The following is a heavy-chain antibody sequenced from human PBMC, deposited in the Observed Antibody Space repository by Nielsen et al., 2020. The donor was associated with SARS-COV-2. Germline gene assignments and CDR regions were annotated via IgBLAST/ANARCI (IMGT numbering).Heavy chain of an antibody. CDR1: GFTFSSYA. D-gene: IGHD1-26*01. CDR3: AKDMSVVGARDAFDI. V-gene: IGHV3-23*01. CDR2: ISGSGGST. Sequence: GESLKISCAASGFTFSSYAMSWVRQAPGKGLEWASAISGSGGSTYYADSVKGRFTISRDNSKNTLYLQMNSLRAEDTAVYYCAKDMSVVGARDAFDIWGQGTMVTVSS. J-gene: IGHJ3*02.